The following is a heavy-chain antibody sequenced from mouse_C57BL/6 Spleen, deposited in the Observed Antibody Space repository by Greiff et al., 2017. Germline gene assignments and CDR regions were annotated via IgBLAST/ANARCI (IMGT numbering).Heavy chain of an antibody. D-gene: IGHD1-1*02. CDR3: AIVPYIYDSSSGYFDV. V-gene: IGHV1-74*01. Sequence: QVHVKQPGAELVKPGASVKVSCKASGYTFTSYWMHWVKQRPGQGLEWIGRIHPSDSDTNYNQKFKGKATLTVDKSSSTAYMQLSSLTSEDSAVYYCAIVPYIYDSSSGYFDVWGTGTTVTVSA. CDR1: GYTFTSYW. CDR2: IHPSDSDT. J-gene: IGHJ1*03.